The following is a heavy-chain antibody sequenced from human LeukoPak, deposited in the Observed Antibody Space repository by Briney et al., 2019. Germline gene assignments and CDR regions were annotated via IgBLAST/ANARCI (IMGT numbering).Heavy chain of an antibody. CDR1: GFTFSSYA. Sequence: GGSLRLSCAASGFTFSSYATHWVRQAPGKGLEWVAIISYDGSNDYYADSVRGRFTISRDNSKNTLYLQMNSLRAEDTSIYYCAKESPHSGYDVGDWGQGTLVTVSS. V-gene: IGHV3-30-3*01. CDR3: AKESPHSGYDVGD. J-gene: IGHJ4*02. CDR2: ISYDGSND. D-gene: IGHD5-12*01.